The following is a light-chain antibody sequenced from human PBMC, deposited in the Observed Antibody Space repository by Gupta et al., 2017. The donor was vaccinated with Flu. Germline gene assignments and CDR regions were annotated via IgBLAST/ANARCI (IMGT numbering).Light chain of an antibody. CDR2: ANS. V-gene: IGLV1-40*01. CDR3: QSFDTSLNGYV. CDR1: NANIGKGYD. J-gene: IGLJ1*01. Sequence: QSVLTPPPSVSGAPGPRVAISCTGGNANIGKGYDVHWYQQLPGTAPKLLIYANSNRPSGVPDRFSGSKSGTSASLAITGLQADDEADYYCQSFDTSLNGYVFGTGTKVTVL.